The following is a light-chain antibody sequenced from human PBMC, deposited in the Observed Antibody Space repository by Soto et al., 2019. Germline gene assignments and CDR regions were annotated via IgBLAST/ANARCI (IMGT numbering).Light chain of an antibody. CDR2: KAS. CDR1: QSISSW. V-gene: IGKV1-5*03. J-gene: IGKJ1*01. Sequence: DIQMTQSPSTLSASVGDRVTITCRASQSISSWLAWYQQKPGKAPKLLIYKASSLESGVPSRFSGSGSGTEFTLTISSLQPHDFATYYCQQYNSSPWTFGKGTKVEIK. CDR3: QQYNSSPWT.